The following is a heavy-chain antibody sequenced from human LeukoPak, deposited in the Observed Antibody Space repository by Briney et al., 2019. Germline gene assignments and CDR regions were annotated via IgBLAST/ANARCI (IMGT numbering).Heavy chain of an antibody. CDR1: GYSFTSYW. V-gene: IGHV5-51*01. CDR3: ARLSPPGRTWFDP. J-gene: IGHJ5*02. CDR2: TYPGDSDT. Sequence: KRGESLKISCKGSGYSFTSYWIGWVRQMPGKGLEWMGITYPGDSDTRYSPSFQGQVTISADKSISNAYLQWSSLKASDTAMYYCARLSPPGRTWFDPWGQGTLVTVSS.